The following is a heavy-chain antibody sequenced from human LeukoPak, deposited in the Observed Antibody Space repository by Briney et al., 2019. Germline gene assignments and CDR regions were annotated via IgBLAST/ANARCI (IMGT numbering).Heavy chain of an antibody. Sequence: GGSLRLSCAASGVTVIRDYMSWVRQAPGKGLEWVSVIYSDGKTYYADSVKGRFTISRHDSKNTLSLQMDSLRTEDTAIYYCANRMTFGGQGTLVTVSS. J-gene: IGHJ4*02. CDR3: ANRMTF. CDR2: IYSDGKT. D-gene: IGHD1-14*01. CDR1: GVTVIRDY. V-gene: IGHV3-53*04.